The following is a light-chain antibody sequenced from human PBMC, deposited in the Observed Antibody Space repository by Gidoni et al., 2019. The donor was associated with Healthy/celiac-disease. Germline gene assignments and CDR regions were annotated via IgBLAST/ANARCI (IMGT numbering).Light chain of an antibody. CDR1: ALPKQY. Sequence: SYELTQPPSVSVSPGQTARNTCSGDALPKQYAYWYQQKPGQAPVLVIYKDSERPSGIPERFSGSSSGTTVTLTISGVQAEDDADYYCQSADSSGTYVVFGGGTKLTVL. CDR2: KDS. CDR3: QSADSSGTYVV. V-gene: IGLV3-25*03. J-gene: IGLJ2*01.